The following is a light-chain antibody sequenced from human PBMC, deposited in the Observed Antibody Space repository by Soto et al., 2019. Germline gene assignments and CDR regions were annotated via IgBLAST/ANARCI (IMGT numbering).Light chain of an antibody. J-gene: IGKJ1*01. CDR3: QQYDNWPRT. CDR2: GAS. Sequence: IVMTQCAATLSVSPGERALLSGRACQSVSSNLARYQQKPGQAPRLLIYGASTRATGIPARFSGSGSGTEFTLTISSLQSEDFAVYFCQQYDNWPRTFGQGTKVDIK. V-gene: IGKV3-15*01. CDR1: QSVSSN.